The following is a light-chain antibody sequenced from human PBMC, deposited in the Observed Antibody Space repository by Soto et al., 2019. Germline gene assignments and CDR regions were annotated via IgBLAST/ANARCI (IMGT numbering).Light chain of an antibody. CDR3: QQYKDWRT. J-gene: IGKJ1*01. CDR1: QTIDNK. V-gene: IGKV3-15*01. Sequence: IVMTQSPATLSVSPGERATLPCRASQTIDNKLAWYQQRPGQAPRLLIYGASIRATGIPAWFSGSGSGTEFTLTISGLQSEDFGVYYCQQYKDWRTFGQGTNVDIK. CDR2: GAS.